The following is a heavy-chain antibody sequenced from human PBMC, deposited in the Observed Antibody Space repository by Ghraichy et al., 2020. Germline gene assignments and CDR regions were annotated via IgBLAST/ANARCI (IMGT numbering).Heavy chain of an antibody. J-gene: IGHJ4*02. D-gene: IGHD2-8*01. CDR1: GDTFTSYD. V-gene: IGHV1-8*01. CDR3: ARVDACTNGVCRRGKNFPSSLSILY. Sequence: ASVKVSCKASGDTFTSYDINWVREATGQGLEWMGWMNPNSGNTGYAQKFQGRVTMTRNTSISTAYMELSSLRSEDTAVYYCARVDACTNGVCRRGKNFPSSLSILYWGQGTLVTVSS. CDR2: MNPNSGNT.